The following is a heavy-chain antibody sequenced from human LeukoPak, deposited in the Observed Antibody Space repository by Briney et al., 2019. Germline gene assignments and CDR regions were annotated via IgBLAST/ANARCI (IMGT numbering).Heavy chain of an antibody. V-gene: IGHV3-74*01. CDR1: GFTFSSYW. D-gene: IGHD3-22*01. J-gene: IGHJ6*02. Sequence: GGSLRLSCVASGFTFSSYWMHWVRQDPRKGLVWVSRISGDGRNINYADSVRGRFTISRDNAKNTLYLQMNSLRAEDTAVYYCAKSIEIVVVTLYYYGMDVWGQGTTVTVSS. CDR2: ISGDGRNI. CDR3: AKSIEIVVVTLYYYGMDV.